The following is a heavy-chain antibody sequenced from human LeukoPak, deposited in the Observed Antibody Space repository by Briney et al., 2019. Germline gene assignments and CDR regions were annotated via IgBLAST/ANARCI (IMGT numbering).Heavy chain of an antibody. J-gene: IGHJ6*03. D-gene: IGHD5-12*01. V-gene: IGHV1-69*13. CDR2: IIPIFGTA. CDR1: GGTFSSYA. Sequence: SVKVSCKASGGTFSSYAISWVRQAPGQGLEWMGGIIPIFGTANYAQKFQGRVTITADESTSTAYMELSSLRSEDTAVYYCARGRGYDSNFVYYYYMDVWGKGTTVTASS. CDR3: ARGRGYDSNFVYYYYMDV.